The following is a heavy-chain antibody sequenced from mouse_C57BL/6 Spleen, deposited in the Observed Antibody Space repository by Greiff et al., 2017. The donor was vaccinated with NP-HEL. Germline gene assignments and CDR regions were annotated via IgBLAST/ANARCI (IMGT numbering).Heavy chain of an antibody. CDR1: GYTFTDHI. J-gene: IGHJ4*01. CDR2: IYPVSGET. CDR3: GRSGTGYAMDY. Sequence: QVQLTQSGAELASPGASVTLSCKASGYTFTDHIMNWVKKRPGQGLEWIGRIYPVSGETNYNQQFMGKATFSVDRSSSTVYMVLNSLTSEDPAVDYCGRSGTGYAMDYWGQGTSVTVSS. V-gene: IGHV1-11*01. D-gene: IGHD4-1*01.